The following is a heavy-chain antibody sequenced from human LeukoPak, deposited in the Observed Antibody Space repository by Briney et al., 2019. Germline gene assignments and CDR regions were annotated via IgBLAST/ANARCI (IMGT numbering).Heavy chain of an antibody. J-gene: IGHJ6*03. D-gene: IGHD1-7*01. CDR1: GGSFSNYY. CDR2: INASGRI. V-gene: IGHV4-34*01. Sequence: SETLSLTCAVYGGSFSNYYWSWIRHPPGKGLEWIGEINASGRINYNPSLMSRVTVSVDTSKNQFSLRLTSVTATDTAVYYCARRWNYGRNYYIDVWGNGATVSVSS. CDR3: ARRWNYGRNYYIDV.